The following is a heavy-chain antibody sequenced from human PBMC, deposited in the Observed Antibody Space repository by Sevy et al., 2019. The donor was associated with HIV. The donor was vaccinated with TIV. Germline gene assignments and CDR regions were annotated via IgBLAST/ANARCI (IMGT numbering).Heavy chain of an antibody. CDR3: AKDVGLTTVTHFDY. CDR2: ISSGSSFI. V-gene: IGHV3-21*04. CDR1: GFMFDGYS. D-gene: IGHD4-4*01. J-gene: IGHJ4*02. Sequence: GVSLRLSCAASGFMFDGYSMNWVRQAPGKGLEWVSSISSGSSFIYYADSVKGRFTISRDNAKNSLYLQMNSLRAEDTALYYCAKDVGLTTVTHFDYWGQGTLVTVSS.